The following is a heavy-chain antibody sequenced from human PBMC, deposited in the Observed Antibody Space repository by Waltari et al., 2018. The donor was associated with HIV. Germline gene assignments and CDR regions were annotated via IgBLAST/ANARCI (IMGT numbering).Heavy chain of an antibody. CDR2: SSAYNGNT. D-gene: IGHD2-15*01. V-gene: IGHV1-18*01. CDR1: GYTFSSYG. J-gene: IGHJ4*02. CDR3: ARDLVVVVAATPYFDY. Sequence: QVEVVQSGPEVKKPGASVKVSCKASGYTFSSYGISWVRQAPGQGLEWMGWSSAYNGNTNYAHNLQGRVTMTTDTSTNTAYMELRSLRSDDTAVYYCARDLVVVVAATPYFDYWGQGTLVTVSS.